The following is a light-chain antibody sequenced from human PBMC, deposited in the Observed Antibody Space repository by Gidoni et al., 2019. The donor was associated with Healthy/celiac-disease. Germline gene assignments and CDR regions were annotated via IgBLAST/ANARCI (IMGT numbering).Light chain of an antibody. V-gene: IGKV3-11*01. CDR1: QSVSSD. CDR2: DAS. J-gene: IGKJ4*01. CDR3: QQRSNWPPLT. Sequence: EIVLTQSPATLSWSPGERATLSCRASQSVSSDLAWYQQKPGQAPRLLIYDASNRATGIPARFSGSGSGTDFTLTISSLEPEDFAVYYCQQRSNWPPLTFGGGTKVEIK.